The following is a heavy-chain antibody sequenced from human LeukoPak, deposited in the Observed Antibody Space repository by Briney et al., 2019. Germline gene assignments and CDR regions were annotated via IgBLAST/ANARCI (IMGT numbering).Heavy chain of an antibody. J-gene: IGHJ6*02. CDR3: ARGGIAAAQRDYYYGMDV. Sequence: ASVKVSCKASGYTFTSYAMHWVRQAPGQRLEWMGWINAGNGNTKYSQKFQGRVTITRDTSASTAYMELSSLRSEDTAVYYCARGGIAAAQRDYYYGMDVWGQGTTVTVSS. V-gene: IGHV1-3*01. CDR2: INAGNGNT. CDR1: GYTFTSYA. D-gene: IGHD6-13*01.